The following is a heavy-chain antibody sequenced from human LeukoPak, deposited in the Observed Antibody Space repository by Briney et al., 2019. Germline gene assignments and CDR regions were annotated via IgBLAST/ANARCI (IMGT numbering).Heavy chain of an antibody. V-gene: IGHV3-21*01. Sequence: GGSLRLSCAASGFTFSSYSMNWVRQAPGKGLEWVSSISSSSSYIYYADSVKGRFTISRDNAKNSLYLQMNSLRAEDTAVYYCARRDDTYSYGSFSDFDYWGQGTLVTVSS. CDR1: GFTFSSYS. CDR2: ISSSSSYI. J-gene: IGHJ4*02. CDR3: ARRDDTYSYGSFSDFDY. D-gene: IGHD5-18*01.